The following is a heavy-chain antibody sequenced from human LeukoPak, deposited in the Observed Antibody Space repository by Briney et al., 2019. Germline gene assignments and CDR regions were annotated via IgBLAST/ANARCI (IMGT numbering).Heavy chain of an antibody. J-gene: IGHJ6*02. D-gene: IGHD3-22*01. V-gene: IGHV3-53*01. CDR1: GFTVSNNY. CDR2: IYSGGTI. Sequence: GGSLRLSCAASGFTVSNNYMSWVRQAPGRGLEWVSVIYSGGTIYYADSVKGRFTISRDNAKNSLYLQMNSLRAEDTAVYYCARAPGSGYYYYYYYYGMDVWGQGTTVTVSS. CDR3: ARAPGSGYYYYYYYYGMDV.